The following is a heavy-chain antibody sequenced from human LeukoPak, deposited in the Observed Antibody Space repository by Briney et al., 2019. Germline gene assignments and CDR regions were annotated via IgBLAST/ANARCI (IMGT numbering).Heavy chain of an antibody. J-gene: IGHJ4*02. CDR2: IYASGST. V-gene: IGHV4-4*07. CDR3: ARGYGDIEY. D-gene: IGHD4-17*01. CDR1: GGSISSYY. Sequence: SETLSLTCTVSGGSISSYYWSWIRQPAGKGLEWIGRIYASGSTNANPSLKSRVTMSVATSKSQFSLRLTSLTAADRAVYYCARGYGDIEYWGQGILVTVSS.